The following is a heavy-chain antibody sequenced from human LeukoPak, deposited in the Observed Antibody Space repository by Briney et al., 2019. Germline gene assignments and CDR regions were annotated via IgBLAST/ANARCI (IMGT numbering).Heavy chain of an antibody. CDR1: GGSISSYY. Sequence: SETLSLTCTVSGGSISSYYWSWIRQPPGEGLEWIGYIYYSGSTNYNPSLKSRVTISVDTSKNQFSLKLSSVTAADTAVYYCAREVYGDYDSRRSYYYYMDVWGKGTTVTISS. V-gene: IGHV4-59*01. J-gene: IGHJ6*03. D-gene: IGHD4-17*01. CDR2: IYYSGST. CDR3: AREVYGDYDSRRSYYYYMDV.